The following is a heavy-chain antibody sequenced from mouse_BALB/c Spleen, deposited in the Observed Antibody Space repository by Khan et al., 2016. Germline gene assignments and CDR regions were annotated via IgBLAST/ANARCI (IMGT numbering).Heavy chain of an antibody. CDR3: ARSKGYYSVDY. D-gene: IGHD2-3*01. J-gene: IGHJ2*01. CDR1: GYSITSGYR. V-gene: IGHV3-1*02. CDR2: IHYIAGT. Sequence: EVQLQESGPDLVKPSQSLSLTCTVSGYSITSGYRWHWIRQFPGNKLEWMGYIHYIAGTSYNPSLKSRFSITRVTSKNHLFLQLNSVTSEDTATYYCARSKGYYSVDYWCQGTTLTVAS.